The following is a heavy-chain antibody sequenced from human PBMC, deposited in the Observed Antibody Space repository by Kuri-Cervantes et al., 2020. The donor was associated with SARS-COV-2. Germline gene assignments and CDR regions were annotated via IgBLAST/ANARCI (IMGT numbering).Heavy chain of an antibody. J-gene: IGHJ4*02. V-gene: IGHV4-59*01. CDR2: IYYSGST. D-gene: IGHD5-18*01. CDR3: ARSSWRQLWFPPSYYFDY. Sequence: SETLSLTCTVSGGSISSYYWSWIRQPPGKGLEWIGYIYYSGSTNYNPSLKSRVTISVDTSKNQFSLKLSSVTAADTAVYFCARSSWRQLWFPPSYYFDYWGQGTLVTVSS. CDR1: GGSISSYY.